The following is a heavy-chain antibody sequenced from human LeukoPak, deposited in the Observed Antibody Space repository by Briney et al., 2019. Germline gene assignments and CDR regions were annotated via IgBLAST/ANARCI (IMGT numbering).Heavy chain of an antibody. CDR1: GFTFSSYA. CDR2: ISGSGGST. CDR3: ATIAVAGNYYYCGMDV. D-gene: IGHD6-19*01. V-gene: IGHV3-23*01. Sequence: GGSLRLSCAASGFTFSSYAMSWVRQAPGKGLEWVSAISGSGGSTYYADSVKGRFTISRDNSKNTLYLQMNSLRAEDTAVYYCATIAVAGNYYYCGMDVWGQGTTVTVSS. J-gene: IGHJ6*02.